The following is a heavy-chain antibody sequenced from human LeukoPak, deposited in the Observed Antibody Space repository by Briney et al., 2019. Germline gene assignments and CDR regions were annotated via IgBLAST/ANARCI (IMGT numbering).Heavy chain of an antibody. CDR3: ARSVAARPFYFSYYIDV. CDR2: INHSGST. Sequence: PSETLSLTCVVYGGSLSGYSWTWIRQPPGKGLEWIGEINHSGSTNYNPSLKSRVTISVDTSKNQLSLKLSSVTAADTAVYFCARSVAARPFYFSYYIDVWGTGTTVTVSS. CDR1: GGSLSGYS. D-gene: IGHD6-6*01. J-gene: IGHJ6*03. V-gene: IGHV4-34*01.